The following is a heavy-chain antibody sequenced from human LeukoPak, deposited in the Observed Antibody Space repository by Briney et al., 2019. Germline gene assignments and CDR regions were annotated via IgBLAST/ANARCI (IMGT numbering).Heavy chain of an antibody. V-gene: IGHV3-66*01. J-gene: IGHJ4*02. CDR1: GFIVSHKY. CDR3: ARGQIAPLRNYFAF. D-gene: IGHD3-22*01. CDR2: IYTGGNT. Sequence: PGGSLRLSCAASGFIVSHKYMAWVRQAPGKRLEWLSIIYTGGNTVSAESVKGRFIISRDNSRNTVHLQMNSLRDDDTAVYYCARGQIAPLRNYFAFWGPGTLVAVSS.